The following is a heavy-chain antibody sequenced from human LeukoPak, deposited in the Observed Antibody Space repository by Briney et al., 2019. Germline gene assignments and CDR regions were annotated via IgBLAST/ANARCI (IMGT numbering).Heavy chain of an antibody. V-gene: IGHV5-51*01. CDR3: ARLNDGSAGY. CDR2: IYPGDSDT. J-gene: IGHJ4*02. CDR1: GYTFTSYW. D-gene: IGHD3-10*01. Sequence: GESLKISCKGSGYTFTSYWIAWVRQMPGKGLDCMGIIYPGDSDTRYSPSFQGQVTISVDESISTAYLQWNSLKASDTAMYYCARLNDGSAGYWGQGTLVTVSS.